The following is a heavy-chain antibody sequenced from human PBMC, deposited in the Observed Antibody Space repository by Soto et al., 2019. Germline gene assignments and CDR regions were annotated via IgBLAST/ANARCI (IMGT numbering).Heavy chain of an antibody. CDR1: GGSISSGGYY. V-gene: IGHV4-31*03. CDR2: IYYSGST. CDR3: ARDSSGSYPTFDY. D-gene: IGHD1-26*01. Sequence: QVQLQESGPGLVKPSQTLSLTCTVSGGSISSGGYYWSWIRQHPGKGLEWIGYIYYSGSTYYNPSLKRRATISVYTSKNQFSLKLSSVAAAGTAVYYCARDSSGSYPTFDYWGQGTRVTVSS. J-gene: IGHJ4*02.